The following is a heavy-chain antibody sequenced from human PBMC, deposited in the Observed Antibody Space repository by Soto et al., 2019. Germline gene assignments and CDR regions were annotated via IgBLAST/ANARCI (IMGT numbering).Heavy chain of an antibody. D-gene: IGHD2-2*01. CDR3: AREAVVVPAATSSFDY. CDR1: GGSISSGGYY. CDR2: IYYSGST. J-gene: IGHJ4*02. V-gene: IGHV4-31*03. Sequence: QVQLQESGPGLVKPSQTLSLTCTVSGGSISSGGYYWSWIRQHPGKGLEWIGYIYYSGSTYYNPSLKSRVTIPVDTSKNQFSLKLSSVTAADTAVYYCAREAVVVPAATSSFDYWGQGTLVTVSS.